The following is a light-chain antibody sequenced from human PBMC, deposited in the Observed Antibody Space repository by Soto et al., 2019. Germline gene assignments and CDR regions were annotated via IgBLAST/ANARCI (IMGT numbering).Light chain of an antibody. CDR3: CSYGSGSTLXV. Sequence: QSVLTQPASLSGSPGQSITISCTGTSSDVGGYNSVSWYQQHPGKAPKVIIFDVSSRPSGVSSRFSGSKSGNTASLTISGLQAEDESDYYCCSYGSGSTLXVFGAGTKVTVL. V-gene: IGLV2-14*03. J-gene: IGLJ1*01. CDR1: SSDVGGYNS. CDR2: DVS.